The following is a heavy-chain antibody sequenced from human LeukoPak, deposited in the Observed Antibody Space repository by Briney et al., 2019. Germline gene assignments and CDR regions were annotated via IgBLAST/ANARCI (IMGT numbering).Heavy chain of an antibody. CDR2: IRSDGSDN. V-gene: IGHV3-30*02. J-gene: IGHJ4*02. CDR1: GFTFSSYA. D-gene: IGHD2-2*01. Sequence: PGGSLRLSCAASGFTFSSYAMHWVRQAPGKGLQWVAFIRSDGSDNLYGESVKGRFTISRDNSKNTLFLQMNSLRAEDTAVYYCAKDNPIEEVPGLGPGQWGQGTLVTVSS. CDR3: AKDNPIEEVPGLGPGQ.